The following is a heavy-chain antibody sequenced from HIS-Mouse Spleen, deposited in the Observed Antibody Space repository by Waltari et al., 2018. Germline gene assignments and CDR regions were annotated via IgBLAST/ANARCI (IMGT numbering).Heavy chain of an antibody. CDR1: GGSLSRSSYY. V-gene: IGHV4-39*07. CDR2: IYYSGST. D-gene: IGHD6-13*01. CDR3: AREIPYSSSWYDWYFDL. Sequence: QLQLQESGPGRGKPSDTLSLTCTVSGGSLSRSSYYWGWIRHPPGKGLEWIGSIYYSGSTYYNPSLKSRVTISVDTSKNQFSLKLSSVTAADTAVYYCAREIPYSSSWYDWYFDLWGRGTLVTVSS. J-gene: IGHJ2*01.